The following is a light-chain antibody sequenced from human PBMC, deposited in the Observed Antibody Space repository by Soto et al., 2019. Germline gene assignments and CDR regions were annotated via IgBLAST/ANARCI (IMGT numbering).Light chain of an antibody. V-gene: IGLV4-69*01. CDR2: LNSDGSH. Sequence: QSVLTQSPSASASLGASVKLTCTLSSGHSSYAIAWHQQLPEKGPRYLMKLNSDGSHFKGDGIPDRFSGSISGAERYLTISSLQSEDEADYYCQTWGTGTVVFGGGTKVTVL. CDR3: QTWGTGTVV. CDR1: SGHSSYA. J-gene: IGLJ2*01.